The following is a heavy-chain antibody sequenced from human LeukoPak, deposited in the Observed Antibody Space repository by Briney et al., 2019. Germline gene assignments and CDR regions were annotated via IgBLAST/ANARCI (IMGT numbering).Heavy chain of an antibody. CDR3: AKGHYDFWSGYPAGIDS. J-gene: IGHJ4*02. V-gene: IGHV3-30*18. Sequence: GMSLRLSCAASGFTFSTYGMHWVRQAPGKGLEWVAVILYDGSRKYYVDSVGGRFTTSRDNSKNTLYLQMNSLRAEDTAIYYCAKGHYDFWSGYPAGIDSWGQGILVTVSS. CDR1: GFTFSTYG. D-gene: IGHD3-3*01. CDR2: ILYDGSRK.